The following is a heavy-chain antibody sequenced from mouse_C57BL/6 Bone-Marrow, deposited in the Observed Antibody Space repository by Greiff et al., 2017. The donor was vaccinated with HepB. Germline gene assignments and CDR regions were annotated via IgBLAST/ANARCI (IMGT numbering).Heavy chain of an antibody. CDR2: IHPNSGST. CDR1: GYTFTSYW. V-gene: IGHV1-64*01. Sequence: QVQLKQPGAELVKPGASVKLSCKASGYTFTSYWMHWVKQRPGQGLEWIGMIHPNSGSTNYNEKFKSKATLTVDKSSSTAYMQLSSLTSEDSAVYYCARFYYGSSYAYWGQGTTLTVSS. CDR3: ARFYYGSSYAY. J-gene: IGHJ2*01. D-gene: IGHD1-1*01.